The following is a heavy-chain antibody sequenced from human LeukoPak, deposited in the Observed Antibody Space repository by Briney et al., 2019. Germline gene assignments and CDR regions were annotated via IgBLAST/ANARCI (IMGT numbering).Heavy chain of an antibody. V-gene: IGHV1-18*01. Sequence: ASVKVSCKASGYTFTSYDINWVRQATGQGLEWMGWISAYNGNTNYAQKLQGRVTMTTDTSTSTAYMELRSLRSDDTAVYYCARRGSPDYGDYASGGWFDPWGQGTLVTVSS. CDR1: GYTFTSYD. D-gene: IGHD4-17*01. CDR2: ISAYNGNT. CDR3: ARRGSPDYGDYASGGWFDP. J-gene: IGHJ5*02.